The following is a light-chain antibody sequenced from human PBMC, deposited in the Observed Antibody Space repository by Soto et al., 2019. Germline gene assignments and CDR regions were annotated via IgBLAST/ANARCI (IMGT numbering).Light chain of an antibody. J-gene: IGKJ4*01. CDR2: GAS. V-gene: IGKV3-20*01. CDR1: QNINSNF. CDR3: QQYGSSPT. Sequence: EIVLTQSPGTLSLSPGERATLSCRASQNINSNFLTWYQQKPGQAPRLFIYGASNRATGMPDRFSGSGSGTDFTLTISRLEPEDFAVYYCQQYGSSPTFGGGTKVESK.